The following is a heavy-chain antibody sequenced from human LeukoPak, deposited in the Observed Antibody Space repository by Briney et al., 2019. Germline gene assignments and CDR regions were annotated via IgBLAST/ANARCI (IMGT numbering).Heavy chain of an antibody. V-gene: IGHV4-59*01. D-gene: IGHD5-24*01. CDR1: GGSISSYY. CDR3: AGGRLRWLQFDY. Sequence: SETLSLTCTVSGGSISSYYWSWIRQPPGKGLEWIGYIYYSGNTNYNPSLKSRVTISVDTSKNQFSLKLSSVTAADTAVYYCAGGRLRWLQFDYWGQGTLVTVSS. CDR2: IYYSGNT. J-gene: IGHJ4*02.